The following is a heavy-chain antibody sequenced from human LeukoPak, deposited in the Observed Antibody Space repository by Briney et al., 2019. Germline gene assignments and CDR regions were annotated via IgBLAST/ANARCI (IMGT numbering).Heavy chain of an antibody. CDR2: ISSSSTTK. Sequence: PGGSLRLSCAASGFTFIRCTMNWVRQAPGGGLGWISDISSSSTTKHYADSVKGRFTNSRDNAKNSLYLQMNNLGAEDTAVYYCARDPREWGLPYFDCWGQGTLVTVSS. CDR1: GFTFIRCT. D-gene: IGHD1-26*01. J-gene: IGHJ4*02. V-gene: IGHV3-48*01. CDR3: ARDPREWGLPYFDC.